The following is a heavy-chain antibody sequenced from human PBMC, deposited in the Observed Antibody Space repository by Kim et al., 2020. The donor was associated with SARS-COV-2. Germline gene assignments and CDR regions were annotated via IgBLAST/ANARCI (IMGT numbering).Heavy chain of an antibody. V-gene: IGHV1-3*01. Sequence: ASVKVSCKSSGYTFTSYSLHWVRQAPGQRLEWMGWINGGNANTKYSQKFQGRVTISRDTSASTAYIELSSLRSEDTAVYYCARDGRSVDYYFDYWGQGTLVTVSS. CDR1: GYTFTSYS. CDR3: ARDGRSVDYYFDY. CDR2: INGGNANT. J-gene: IGHJ4*02.